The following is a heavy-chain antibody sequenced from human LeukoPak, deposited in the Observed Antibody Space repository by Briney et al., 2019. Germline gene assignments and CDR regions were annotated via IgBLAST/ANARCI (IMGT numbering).Heavy chain of an antibody. D-gene: IGHD6-13*01. V-gene: IGHV3-21*01. J-gene: IGHJ3*02. CDR2: ISSSSSYI. Sequence: GGSLRLSCAASGFTFSTYSMNWVRQAPGKGLEWVSSISSSSSYIYYADSVKGRFTISRDNAKNSLYLQMNSLRAEDTAVYYCARDGAAAGNHFGVTDAFDIWGQGTMVTVSS. CDR3: ARDGAAAGNHFGVTDAFDI. CDR1: GFTFSTYS.